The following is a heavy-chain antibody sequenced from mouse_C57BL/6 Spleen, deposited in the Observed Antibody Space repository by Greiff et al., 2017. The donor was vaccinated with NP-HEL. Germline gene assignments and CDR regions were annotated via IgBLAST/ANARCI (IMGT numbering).Heavy chain of an antibody. CDR1: GYAFSSYW. V-gene: IGHV1-80*01. D-gene: IGHD1-1*01. J-gene: IGHJ2*01. Sequence: VQLVESGAELVKPGASVKISCKASGYAFSSYWMNWVKQRPGKGLEWIGQIYPGDGDTNYNGKFKGKATLTADKSSSTAYMQLSSLTSEDSAVYFSARSGDYGSSYNDWGKGTTLTVST. CDR2: IYPGDGDT. CDR3: ARSGDYGSSYND.